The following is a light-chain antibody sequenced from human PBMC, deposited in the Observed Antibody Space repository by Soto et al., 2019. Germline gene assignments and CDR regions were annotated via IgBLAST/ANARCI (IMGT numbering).Light chain of an antibody. V-gene: IGLV2-23*03. Sequence: QSVLTQPASVSGSPGRSITISCTGTRSDVGSYNRVFWYQQHPGKAPKLMIYEGSKRPSGVSNRFSGSKSGNTASLTISGLQAEDEADYYCCSYAGSSTFEVFGGGTKVTVL. CDR3: CSYAGSSTFEV. CDR1: RSDVGSYNR. J-gene: IGLJ2*01. CDR2: EGS.